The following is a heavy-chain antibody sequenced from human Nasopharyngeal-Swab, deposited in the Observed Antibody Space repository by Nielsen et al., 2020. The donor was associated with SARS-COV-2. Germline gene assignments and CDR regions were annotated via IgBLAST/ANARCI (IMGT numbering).Heavy chain of an antibody. D-gene: IGHD6-19*01. CDR1: AFTFSSFA. CDR2: IKSKANSYAT. Sequence: GGSLRLSCAASAFTFSSFAVHWVRQASGNGLEWVGHIKSKANSYATTYATSVKGRFTISRDDSKNTAFLQMNSLETEDTAVYCCTRSGAYSSGWFLVDYWGQGTLVTVSS. J-gene: IGHJ4*02. CDR3: TRSGAYSSGWFLVDY. V-gene: IGHV3-73*01.